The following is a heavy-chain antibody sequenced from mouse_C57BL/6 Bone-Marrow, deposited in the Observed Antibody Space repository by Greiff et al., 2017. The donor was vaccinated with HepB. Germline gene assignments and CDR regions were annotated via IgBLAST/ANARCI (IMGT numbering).Heavy chain of an antibody. CDR2: INPGSGGT. Sequence: QVQLKESGAELVRPGTSVKVSCKASGYAFTNYLIEWVKQRPGQGLEWIGVINPGSGGTNYNEKFKGKATLTADKSSSTAYMQLSSLTSEDSAVYFCAGITTGDEDFDYWGQGTTLTVSS. D-gene: IGHD2-4*01. CDR1: GYAFTNYL. J-gene: IGHJ2*01. CDR3: AGITTGDEDFDY. V-gene: IGHV1-54*01.